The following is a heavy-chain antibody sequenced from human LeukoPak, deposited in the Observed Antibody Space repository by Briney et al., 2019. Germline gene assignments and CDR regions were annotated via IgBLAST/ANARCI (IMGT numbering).Heavy chain of an antibody. D-gene: IGHD3-16*02. V-gene: IGHV1-2*02. J-gene: IGHJ4*02. CDR3: ATIMITFGGVIATDY. Sequence: ASVKVSCKASGYTFTSYDINWVRQAPGQGLEWMGWVNPNSGGTNYAQKFQGRVTMTRDTSISTAYMELSRLRSDDTAVYYCATIMITFGGVIATDYWGQGTLVTVSS. CDR1: GYTFTSYD. CDR2: VNPNSGGT.